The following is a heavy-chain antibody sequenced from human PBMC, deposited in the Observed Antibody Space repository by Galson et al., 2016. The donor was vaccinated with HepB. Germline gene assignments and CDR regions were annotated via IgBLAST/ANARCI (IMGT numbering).Heavy chain of an antibody. V-gene: IGHV1-18*01. Sequence: SVKVSCKASGYTFPTFGINWLRQAPGQGPEWMAWTSITGNTETAQKFLGRLTMTTDTSATTAYMELSSLRLEDTAVYYCARSRLDPSGYYAVWGQGTLVAVSS. D-gene: IGHD3-22*01. J-gene: IGHJ4*02. CDR1: GYTFPTFG. CDR3: ARSRLDPSGYYAV. CDR2: TSITGNT.